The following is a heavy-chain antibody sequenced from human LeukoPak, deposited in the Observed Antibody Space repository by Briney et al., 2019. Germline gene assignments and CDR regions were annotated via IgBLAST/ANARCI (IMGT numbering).Heavy chain of an antibody. CDR3: ARLRGTRYFDF. J-gene: IGHJ4*02. CDR1: GFTFSSYS. V-gene: IGHV3-21*01. Sequence: GGSLRLSCAASGFTFSSYSMNWVRQAPGKGLEWVSSISSGSSYIYYADSVKGRFTISRDDAKNSLYLQMNSLRAEDTAVYYCARLRGTRYFDFWGQGTQVTVSS. D-gene: IGHD3-16*01. CDR2: ISSGSSYI.